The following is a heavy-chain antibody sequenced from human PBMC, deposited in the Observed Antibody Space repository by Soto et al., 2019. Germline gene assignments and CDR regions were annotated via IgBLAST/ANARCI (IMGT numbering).Heavy chain of an antibody. CDR3: AREEPNYYGSGSYYVDY. J-gene: IGHJ4*02. D-gene: IGHD3-10*01. CDR1: GGSISSGGYY. V-gene: IGHV4-31*03. Sequence: TLSLTCTVSGGSISSGGYYWSWIRQHPGKGLEWIGYIYYSGNTYYNPSLKSRVTISVDTSKNQFSLELTSVTAADTAVYYCAREEPNYYGSGSYYVDYWGQGTLVTVSS. CDR2: IYYSGNT.